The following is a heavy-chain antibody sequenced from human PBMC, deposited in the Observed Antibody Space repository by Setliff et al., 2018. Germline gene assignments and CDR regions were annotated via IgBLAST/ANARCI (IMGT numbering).Heavy chain of an antibody. CDR1: GGSLNSGSYY. D-gene: IGHD1-26*01. CDR2: LHTSGST. Sequence: PSETLSLTCAVSGGSLNSGSYYWSWIRQSTERGLEWLGRLHTSGSTTYNPALNSRVTISVDTSTNQFSLRLTSLTAADTAVYFCARDNTILGATDHWGRGTLVTVSS. J-gene: IGHJ5*02. CDR3: ARDNTILGATDH. V-gene: IGHV4-61*02.